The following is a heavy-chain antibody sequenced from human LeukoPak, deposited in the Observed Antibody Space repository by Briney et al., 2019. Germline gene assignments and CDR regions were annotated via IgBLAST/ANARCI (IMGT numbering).Heavy chain of an antibody. Sequence: ASVKVSCKASGYTFTSYYMHRVRQAPGQGLEWMGIINPSGGSTSYAQKFQGRVTMTRDTSTSTVYMELSSLRSEDTAVYYCARDRPHIVVVPAAGGRWFDPWGQGTLVTVSS. D-gene: IGHD2-2*01. V-gene: IGHV1-46*01. CDR2: INPSGGST. J-gene: IGHJ5*02. CDR1: GYTFTSYY. CDR3: ARDRPHIVVVPAAGGRWFDP.